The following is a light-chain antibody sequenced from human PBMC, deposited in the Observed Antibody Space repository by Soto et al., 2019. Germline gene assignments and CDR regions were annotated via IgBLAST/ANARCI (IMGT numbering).Light chain of an antibody. CDR3: QQHKT. Sequence: IQLTQSPSSLSASVGDRVTITCRASQGISSYLAWYQQKPGKAPKLLIYAASTLQSGVPSRFSGSGSGTDFSLTISSLQPEDFATYYCQQHKTFGQGGKVDTK. V-gene: IGKV1-9*01. J-gene: IGKJ1*01. CDR2: AAS. CDR1: QGISSY.